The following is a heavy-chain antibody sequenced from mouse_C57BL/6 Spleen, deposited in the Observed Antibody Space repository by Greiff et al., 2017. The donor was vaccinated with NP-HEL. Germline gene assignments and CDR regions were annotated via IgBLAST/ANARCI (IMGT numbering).Heavy chain of an antibody. CDR3: ARPPYYGSSYGYFDV. J-gene: IGHJ1*03. CDR2: IDPSDSET. CDR1: GYTFTSYW. Sequence: QVQLKQSGAELVRPGSSVKLSCKASGYTFTSYWMHWVKQRPIQGLEWIGNIDPSDSETHYNQKFKDKATLTVDKSSSTAYMQLSSLTSEDSAVYYCARPPYYGSSYGYFDVWGTGTTVTVSS. V-gene: IGHV1-52*01. D-gene: IGHD1-1*01.